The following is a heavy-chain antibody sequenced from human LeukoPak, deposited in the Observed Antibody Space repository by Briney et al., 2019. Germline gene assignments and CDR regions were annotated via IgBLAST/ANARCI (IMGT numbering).Heavy chain of an antibody. D-gene: IGHD3-22*01. CDR1: GDSISTSSYY. J-gene: IGHJ4*02. CDR2: IYYSGST. Sequence: SETLSLTCTVSGDSISTSSYYWGWIRQPPGKGLEWLGSIYYSGSTFYNPSLKSRVTISVDTSKNQCSLHLYSVTAADTAVFYCATSYYYDYRQIDYWGQGTLVTVSS. CDR3: ATSYYYDYRQIDY. V-gene: IGHV4-39*01.